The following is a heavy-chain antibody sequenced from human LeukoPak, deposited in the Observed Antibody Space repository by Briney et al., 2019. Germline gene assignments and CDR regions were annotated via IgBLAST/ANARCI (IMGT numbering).Heavy chain of an antibody. Sequence: SVKVSCKASGGTFSSYAISWVRQAPGQGLEWMGGIIPIFGTANYAQKFQGRVTITPDESTSTAYMELSSLRSEDTAVYYCARASPRNYGDYVLPWPYDWGQGTLVTVSS. V-gene: IGHV1-69*13. D-gene: IGHD4-17*01. CDR1: GGTFSSYA. CDR3: ARASPRNYGDYVLPWPYD. CDR2: IIPIFGTA. J-gene: IGHJ4*02.